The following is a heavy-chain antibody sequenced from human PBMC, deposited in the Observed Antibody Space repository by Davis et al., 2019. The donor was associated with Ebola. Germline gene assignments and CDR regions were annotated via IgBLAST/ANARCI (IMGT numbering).Heavy chain of an antibody. J-gene: IGHJ6*02. V-gene: IGHV1-18*04. CDR2: ISSYSGDT. CDR1: GYTFSTYT. D-gene: IGHD6-13*01. CDR3: ARLSSTWSSLYGMDV. Sequence: ASVKVSCKASGYTFSTYTISWVRQAPGQGLEWLGWISSYSGDTNYAQKLQARVTMTTDTSTSTAYMELSSLRSEDTAVYYCARLSSTWSSLYGMDVWGQGTTVTVSS.